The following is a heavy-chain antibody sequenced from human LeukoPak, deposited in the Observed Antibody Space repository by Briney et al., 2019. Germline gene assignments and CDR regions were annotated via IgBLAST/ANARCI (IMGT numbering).Heavy chain of an antibody. D-gene: IGHD6-25*01. CDR1: GGSISSSSYY. J-gene: IGHJ5*02. V-gene: IGHV4-39*07. CDR2: IYYSGST. CDR3: AREGRALADLPTSDH. Sequence: SETLSLTCTVSGGSISSSSYYWGWVRQPPGKGLEWIGSIYYSGSTYYNPSLKSRVTISIDTSKNQFSLKLNSVTAADTAVYYCAREGRALADLPTSDHWGQGTLVTVSS.